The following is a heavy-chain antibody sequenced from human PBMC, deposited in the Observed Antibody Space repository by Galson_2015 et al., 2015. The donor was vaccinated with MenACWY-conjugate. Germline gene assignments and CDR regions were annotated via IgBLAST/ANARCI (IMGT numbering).Heavy chain of an antibody. J-gene: IGHJ4*02. Sequence: SVKVSCKASGYTLTNYYMHWVRQAPGQGLEWMGLINPSGGATSYAQKFWDRHTMTRDTSTGTVYMQLSSLRSEDTAVYYCAKSYSSGWSADHFDYWGQGTLVTVSS. CDR2: INPSGGAT. V-gene: IGHV1-46*01. D-gene: IGHD6-19*01. CDR3: AKSYSSGWSADHFDY. CDR1: GYTLTNYY.